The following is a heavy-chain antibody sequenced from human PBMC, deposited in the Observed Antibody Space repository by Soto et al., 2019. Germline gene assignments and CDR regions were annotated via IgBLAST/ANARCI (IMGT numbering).Heavy chain of an antibody. CDR1: GGSISSGDYY. D-gene: IGHD6-13*01. CDR3: AKDSSSWYPPATNWFDP. Sequence: SETLSLTCSVSGGSISSGDYYWSWIRQPPGKGLEWIGYMFYTGTTYYNPSLKSRITISMDTSKNQFSLRLTSVTAEDTAVYYCAKDSSSWYPPATNWFDPWGQGTLVTVSS. CDR2: MFYTGTT. V-gene: IGHV4-30-4*01. J-gene: IGHJ5*02.